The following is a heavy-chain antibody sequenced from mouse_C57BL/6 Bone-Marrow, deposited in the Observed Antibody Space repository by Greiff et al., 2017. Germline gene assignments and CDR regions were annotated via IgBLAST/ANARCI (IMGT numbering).Heavy chain of an antibody. Sequence: EVQVVESGPGLVKPSQSLSLTCSVTGYSITSGYYWNWIRQFPGNKLEWMGYISYDGSNNYNPSLKNRISITRDTSKNQFFLKLNSVTTEDTATYYCARDDSSGYYFDYWGQGTTLTVSS. J-gene: IGHJ2*01. CDR1: GYSITSGYY. V-gene: IGHV3-6*01. CDR2: ISYDGSN. CDR3: ARDDSSGYYFDY. D-gene: IGHD3-2*02.